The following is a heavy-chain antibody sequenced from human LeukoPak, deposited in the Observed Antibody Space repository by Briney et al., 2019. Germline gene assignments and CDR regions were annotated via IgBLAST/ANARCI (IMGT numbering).Heavy chain of an antibody. CDR2: IYYSGST. J-gene: IGHJ2*01. V-gene: IGHV4-59*01. CDR1: GGSISSYY. D-gene: IGHD2-15*01. CDR3: ARTSDSVNWYFDL. Sequence: PSETLSLTCTVSGGSISSYYWSWIRQPPGKGLEWIGYIYYSGSTNYNPSLKSRVTISVDTSKNQFSLKLSSVTAADTAVYYCARTSDSVNWYFDLWGRGTLVTVSS.